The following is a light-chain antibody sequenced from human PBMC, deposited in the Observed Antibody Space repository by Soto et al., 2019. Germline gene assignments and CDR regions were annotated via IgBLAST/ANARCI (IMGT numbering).Light chain of an antibody. V-gene: IGLV2-14*01. CDR1: SSDVGSYNY. Sequence: QSPLSQPASVSGSPGQSITISCTGTSSDVGSYNYVSWYQQHPGTAPKLMIYEVSNRPSGVSNRFSGSKSGNTASLTISGLQAEDEADYYCSSYTTSSTFVFGTGTKVTVL. CDR3: SSYTTSSTFV. CDR2: EVS. J-gene: IGLJ1*01.